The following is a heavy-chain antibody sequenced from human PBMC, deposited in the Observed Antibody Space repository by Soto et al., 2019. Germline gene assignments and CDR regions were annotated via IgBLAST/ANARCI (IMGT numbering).Heavy chain of an antibody. J-gene: IGHJ2*01. D-gene: IGHD4-17*01. CDR2: ISQNRSNK. CDR1: GFTISSYW. CDR3: AKGYGDLYWYFDL. V-gene: IGHV3-7*03. Sequence: GGSLRLSCAASGFTISSYWMSWVRQAPGKGLEWVADISQNRSNKCYADSVKGRFTISRDNAKNSLYLQMNSLRAEDTALYYCAKGYGDLYWYFDLWGRGTLVTVSS.